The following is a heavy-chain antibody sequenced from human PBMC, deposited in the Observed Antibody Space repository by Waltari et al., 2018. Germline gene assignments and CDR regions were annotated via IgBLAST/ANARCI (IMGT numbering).Heavy chain of an antibody. CDR3: ARAPHSSGDAFDI. V-gene: IGHV1-69*02. CDR2: IIPILGIA. J-gene: IGHJ3*02. D-gene: IGHD6-19*01. Sequence: VQLVQSGAEVKKPGSSVKVSCKASGGTFSSYTISWVRQAPGQGLEWMGRIIPILGIANYAQKFQGRVTITADKSTSTAYMELSSLRSEDTAVYYCARAPHSSGDAFDIWGQGTMVTVSS. CDR1: GGTFSSYT.